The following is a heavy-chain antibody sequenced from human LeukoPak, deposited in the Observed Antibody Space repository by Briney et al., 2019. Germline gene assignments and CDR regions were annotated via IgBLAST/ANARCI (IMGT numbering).Heavy chain of an antibody. CDR2: IWSDGTNQ. V-gene: IGHV3-33*06. J-gene: IGHJ4*02. CDR3: AKDAQRGFDYSNSLEY. Sequence: GGSLRLSCLASQFRFRFSHYGMHWVRQAPGRGLEWVAVIWSDGTNQYYADSVRGRFTISRDNSQNTVYLQMNSLRVEDTAVYFCAKDAQRGFDYSNSLEYWGQGTLVTVSS. D-gene: IGHD4-11*01. CDR1: QFRFRFSHYG.